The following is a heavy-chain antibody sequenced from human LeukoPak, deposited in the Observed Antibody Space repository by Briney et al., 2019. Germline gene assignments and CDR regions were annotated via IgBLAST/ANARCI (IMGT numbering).Heavy chain of an antibody. CDR2: ISSSGSTI. Sequence: GGSLRLSCEASGFTFSGYTMNWVRQAPGKGLEWVSYISSSGSTIYYADSVKGRFTISRDNAKNSLYPQTNSLRAEDTAVYYCARVDEWELPYFDYWGQGTLVTVSS. J-gene: IGHJ4*02. CDR3: ARVDEWELPYFDY. V-gene: IGHV3-48*04. CDR1: GFTFSGYT. D-gene: IGHD1-26*01.